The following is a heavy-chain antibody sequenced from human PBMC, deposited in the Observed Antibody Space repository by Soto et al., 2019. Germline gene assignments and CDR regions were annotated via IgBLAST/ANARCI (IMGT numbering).Heavy chain of an antibody. J-gene: IGHJ4*02. CDR1: GGSISSYY. CDR2: IYYSGST. Sequence: SETLSLICTVSGGSISSYYWSWIRQPPGKGLEWIGYIYYSGSTNYNPSLKSRVTISVDTSKNQFSLKLSSVTAADTAVYYCARSYGDYVGGEFDYWGQGTRVTVSS. V-gene: IGHV4-59*01. D-gene: IGHD4-17*01. CDR3: ARSYGDYVGGEFDY.